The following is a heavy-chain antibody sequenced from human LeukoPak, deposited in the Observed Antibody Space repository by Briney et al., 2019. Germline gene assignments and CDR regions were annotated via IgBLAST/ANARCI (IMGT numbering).Heavy chain of an antibody. J-gene: IGHJ4*02. CDR2: ISGDGSST. CDR3: ARGRWGTAIDY. Sequence: GGSLRLACAASGFTFSSYWMHWVRQAPGKGLVWVSYISGDGSSTTYADSVKGRFTISRDNAKNTLDLQMNSLRAEDTAVYYCARGRWGTAIDYWAQGTLVTVSS. V-gene: IGHV3-74*01. D-gene: IGHD1-7*01. CDR1: GFTFSSYW.